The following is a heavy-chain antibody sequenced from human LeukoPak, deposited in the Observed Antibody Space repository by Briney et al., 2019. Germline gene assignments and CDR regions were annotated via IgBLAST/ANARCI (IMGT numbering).Heavy chain of an antibody. Sequence: PGGSLRLSCAASGFTFDDYAMHWVRQAPGKGLEWVSGITWNSDSIDYADSVKGRFTISRDNAKNSLYLQMNSLRAEDTALYYCTRDRRPAYCGGDCSYYYYMDVWGKGTTVTVSS. CDR2: ITWNSDSI. CDR3: TRDRRPAYCGGDCSYYYYMDV. D-gene: IGHD2-21*02. V-gene: IGHV3-9*01. CDR1: GFTFDDYA. J-gene: IGHJ6*03.